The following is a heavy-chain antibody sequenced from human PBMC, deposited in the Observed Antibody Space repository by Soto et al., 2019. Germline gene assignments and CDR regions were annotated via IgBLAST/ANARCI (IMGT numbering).Heavy chain of an antibody. V-gene: IGHV4-39*01. CDR3: ARREAAAGGVYYFDY. CDR1: GGSISSSSYY. D-gene: IGHD6-13*01. CDR2: IYYSGST. Sequence: QLQLQESGPGLVKPSETLSLTCTVSGGSISSSSYYWGWIRQPPGKGLEWIGSIYYSGSTYYNPSLKSRVTISVDTSKNQFSLKLSSVTAADTAVYYCARREAAAGGVYYFDYWGQGTLVTVSS. J-gene: IGHJ4*02.